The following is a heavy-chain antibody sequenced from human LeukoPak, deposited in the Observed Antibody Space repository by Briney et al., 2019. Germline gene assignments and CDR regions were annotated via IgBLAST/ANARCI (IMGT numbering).Heavy chain of an antibody. CDR3: ARADLDGYNEDFFDY. CDR1: GGSISSYY. CDR2: IYYSGST. V-gene: IGHV4-59*01. J-gene: IGHJ4*02. Sequence: SETLSLTCTVSGGSISSYYWSWIRQPPGKGLEWIGYIYYSGSTNYNPSLKSRVTISVDTSKNQFSLKLSSVTAADTAVYYCARADLDGYNEDFFDYWGQGTLVTVSS. D-gene: IGHD5-24*01.